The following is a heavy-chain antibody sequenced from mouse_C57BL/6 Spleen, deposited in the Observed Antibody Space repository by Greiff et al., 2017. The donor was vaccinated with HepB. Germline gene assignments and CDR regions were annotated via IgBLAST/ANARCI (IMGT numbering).Heavy chain of an antibody. CDR3: ARSGGSSLAY. V-gene: IGHV1-54*01. CDR2: INPGSGGT. D-gene: IGHD1-1*01. J-gene: IGHJ3*01. Sequence: VHLVESGAELVRPGTSVKVSCKASGYAFTNYLIEWVKQRPGQGLEWIGVINPGSGGTNYNEKFKGKATLTADKSSSTAYMQLSSLTSEDSAVYFCARSGGSSLAYWGQGTLVTVSA. CDR1: GYAFTNYL.